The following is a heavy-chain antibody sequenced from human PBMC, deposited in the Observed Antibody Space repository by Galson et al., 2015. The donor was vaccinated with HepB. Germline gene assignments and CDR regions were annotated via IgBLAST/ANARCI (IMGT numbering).Heavy chain of an antibody. CDR3: ARDRVYGDYDVYWYFDL. V-gene: IGHV1-18*01. J-gene: IGHJ2*01. Sequence: SCKASGYTFTNYGISWVRQAPGQGLEWMGWISVYNGNTNYVQKFPGRVTMTTDTSTSTAYMELRSLRSDDTAVYYCARDRVYGDYDVYWYFDLWGRGTLVTVSS. D-gene: IGHD4-17*01. CDR2: ISVYNGNT. CDR1: GYTFTNYG.